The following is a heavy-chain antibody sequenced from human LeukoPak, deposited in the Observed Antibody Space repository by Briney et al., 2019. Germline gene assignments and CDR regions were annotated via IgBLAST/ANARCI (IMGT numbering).Heavy chain of an antibody. CDR3: AKGAYGDLPSGN. D-gene: IGHD4-17*01. CDR2: ISWNSGSI. Sequence: GGSLRLSCAASGFTFDDYAMHWVRQAPGKGLEWVSGISWNSGSIGYADSVKGRFTISRDNAKNSLYLQMNSLRVEDTAVYYCAKGAYGDLPSGNWGQGTLVTVSS. CDR1: GFTFDDYA. V-gene: IGHV3-9*01. J-gene: IGHJ4*02.